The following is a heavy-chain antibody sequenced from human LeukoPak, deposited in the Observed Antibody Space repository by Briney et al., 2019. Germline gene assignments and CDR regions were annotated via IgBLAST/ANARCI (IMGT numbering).Heavy chain of an antibody. CDR1: GFTFSSYA. Sequence: GGTLRLSCAASGFTFSSYAMTWVRQAPGKGLEWVSAISGSGGSTYYADSVKGRFTISRDNSKNTLYLQMNSLRAEDTAVYYCAKYILRLGVPAAFDIWGQGTMVTVSS. CDR3: AKYILRLGVPAAFDI. D-gene: IGHD2-8*01. V-gene: IGHV3-23*01. J-gene: IGHJ3*02. CDR2: ISGSGGST.